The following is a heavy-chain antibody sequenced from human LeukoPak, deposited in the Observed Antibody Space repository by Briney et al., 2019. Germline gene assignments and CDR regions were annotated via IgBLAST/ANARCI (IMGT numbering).Heavy chain of an antibody. V-gene: IGHV3-23*01. CDR2: ISGSGGST. CDR3: TRHRTGLRYYDS. J-gene: IGHJ4*02. D-gene: IGHD3-22*01. Sequence: GGSLRLSCAASGFTFSSYAMSWVRQAPGKGLEWVSAISGSGGSTYYADSVKGRFTISRDNSKNTLYLQMNSLKTEDTAVYYCTRHRTGLRYYDSWGQGTLVTVSS. CDR1: GFTFSSYA.